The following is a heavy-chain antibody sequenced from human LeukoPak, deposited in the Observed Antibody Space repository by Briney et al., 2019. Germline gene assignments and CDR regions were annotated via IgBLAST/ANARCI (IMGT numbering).Heavy chain of an antibody. D-gene: IGHD1-26*01. Sequence: GGSLRLSCAASGFTFSSYWMTWVRQAPGKGLEWVANINQDGSEKYYVDSVKGRFTISRDNAKNSLYLHMNGLRAEDTAVYYCARDPYSGSYGNYYYYFMDVWGKGTTVTISS. CDR3: ARDPYSGSYGNYYYYFMDV. CDR1: GFTFSSYW. CDR2: INQDGSEK. V-gene: IGHV3-7*01. J-gene: IGHJ6*03.